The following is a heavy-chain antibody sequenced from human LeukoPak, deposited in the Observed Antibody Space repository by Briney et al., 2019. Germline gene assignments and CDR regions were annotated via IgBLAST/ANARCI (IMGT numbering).Heavy chain of an antibody. J-gene: IGHJ4*02. V-gene: IGHV3-23*01. CDR2: ISGSGGST. Sequence: GGSLRLSCAASGFTFSSYAMSWVRQAPGKGLEWVSAISGSGGSTYYADSVKGRFTISRDNSKNTLYLQMNSLRAEDTAVYYCPRSSFADKVIDYWGQGTLVTVSS. CDR1: GFTFSSYA. CDR3: PRSSFADKVIDY. D-gene: IGHD2/OR15-2a*01.